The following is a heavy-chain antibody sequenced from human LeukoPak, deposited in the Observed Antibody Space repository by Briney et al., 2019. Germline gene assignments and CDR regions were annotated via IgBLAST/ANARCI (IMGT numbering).Heavy chain of an antibody. CDR1: GFTFTSYA. D-gene: IGHD6-19*01. Sequence: GGSLRLSCAASGFTFTSYAMQWVRQAPGKGLEWVAVISKDGSKNYYADSVKGRFTISRDNSKNTMNLHMIGPRPEDTAIYYCVRGRTYNTGWYYFDYWGQGTLVTVSS. J-gene: IGHJ4*02. CDR2: ISKDGSKN. CDR3: VRGRTYNTGWYYFDY. V-gene: IGHV3-30-3*01.